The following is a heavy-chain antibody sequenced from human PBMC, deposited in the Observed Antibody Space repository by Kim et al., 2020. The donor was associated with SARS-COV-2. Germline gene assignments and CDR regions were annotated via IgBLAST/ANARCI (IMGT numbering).Heavy chain of an antibody. CDR1: GGSFSGYY. V-gene: IGHV4-34*01. D-gene: IGHD5-18*01. CDR2: INDSGST. J-gene: IGHJ4*02. Sequence: SETLSLTCAVYGGSFSGYYWSWIRQPPGKGLEWIGEINDSGSTKYNPSLKSRVTISVDTSKNQFSLTVRSVTAADTAVYYCARGGGTSMVLKYWGQGTLVIVSS. CDR3: ARGGGTSMVLKY.